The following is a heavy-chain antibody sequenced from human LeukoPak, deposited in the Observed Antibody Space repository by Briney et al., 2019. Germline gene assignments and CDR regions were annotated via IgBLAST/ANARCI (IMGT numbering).Heavy chain of an antibody. CDR2: IIPSFGTA. J-gene: IGHJ6*02. CDR1: GGTLSSYA. Sequence: SVKVSCKASGGTLSSYAISWVRQAPGQGLEWMGGIIPSFGTANYAQKFQGRVTITADESTSTAYMELSSLRSEDTAVYYCAREGIAVAGTDDYGMDVWGQGTTVTVSS. D-gene: IGHD6-19*01. V-gene: IGHV1-69*13. CDR3: AREGIAVAGTDDYGMDV.